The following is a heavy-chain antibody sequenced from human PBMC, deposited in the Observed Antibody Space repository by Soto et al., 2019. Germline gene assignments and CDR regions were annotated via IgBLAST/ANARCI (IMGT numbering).Heavy chain of an antibody. D-gene: IGHD4-17*01. Sequence: SETLSLTCAVYGGSFSGYYWSWIRQPPGKGLEWIGEINHSGSTNYNPSLKSRVTISVDTSKNQFSLKLSSVTAADTAVYYCARGPIYGDYDYWGQGTLVTVSS. J-gene: IGHJ4*02. CDR3: ARGPIYGDYDY. CDR1: GGSFSGYY. CDR2: INHSGST. V-gene: IGHV4-34*01.